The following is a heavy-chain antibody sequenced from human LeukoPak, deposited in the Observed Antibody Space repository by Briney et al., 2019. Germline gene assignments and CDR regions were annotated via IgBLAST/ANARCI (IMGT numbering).Heavy chain of an antibody. J-gene: IGHJ4*02. CDR1: GFTFEDYA. CDR2: ISWNSGSI. V-gene: IGHV3-9*01. CDR3: AKDDGGSFDY. Sequence: GGSLRLSCAASGFTFEDYAMPWVRQAPGKGLEWVSGISWNSGSIGYADSVKGRFTISKDNAKNSLYLQMNSLRAEDTALYYCAKDDGGSFDYWGQGTLVTVSS.